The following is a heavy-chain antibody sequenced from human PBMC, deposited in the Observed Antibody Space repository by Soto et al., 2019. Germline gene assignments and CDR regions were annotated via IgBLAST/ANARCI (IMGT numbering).Heavy chain of an antibody. Sequence: GGSLRLSCAASGFTFDDYAMHWVRQAPGKGLEWVSGISWNSGSIGYADSVKGRFTISRDNAKNSLYLQMNSLRAEDTALYYCAKGTEWSVEGYFDYWGQGTLVTVSS. V-gene: IGHV3-9*01. D-gene: IGHD3-3*01. CDR2: ISWNSGSI. J-gene: IGHJ4*02. CDR1: GFTFDDYA. CDR3: AKGTEWSVEGYFDY.